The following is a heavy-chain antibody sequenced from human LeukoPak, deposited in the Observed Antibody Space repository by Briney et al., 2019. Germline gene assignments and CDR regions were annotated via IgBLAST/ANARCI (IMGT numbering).Heavy chain of an antibody. CDR2: INPNSGGT. CDR1: GYTFTVYY. CDR3: ARDFRAAMVSDWFDP. Sequence: GASVKVSCKASGYTFTVYYMHWVRQAPGQGLEWMGWINPNSGGTNYAQKFQGRVTMTRDTSISTAYMELSRLRSDDTAVYYCARDFRAAMVSDWFDPWGQGTLVTVSS. J-gene: IGHJ5*02. D-gene: IGHD5-18*01. V-gene: IGHV1-2*02.